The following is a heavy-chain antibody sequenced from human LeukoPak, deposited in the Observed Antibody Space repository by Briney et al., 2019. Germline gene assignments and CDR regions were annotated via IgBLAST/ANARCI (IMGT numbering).Heavy chain of an antibody. CDR3: TRENWHLDY. Sequence: GGSLRLSCAASGFTFINYWMSWVRQAPGKGLEWVGNINQDGSEKYYGDSVKDRFTISRDNAKNSLYLQMNSLRAEDAAVYYCTRENWHLDYWGQGNLVAVSS. J-gene: IGHJ4*02. V-gene: IGHV3-7*01. CDR1: GFTFINYW. CDR2: INQDGSEK.